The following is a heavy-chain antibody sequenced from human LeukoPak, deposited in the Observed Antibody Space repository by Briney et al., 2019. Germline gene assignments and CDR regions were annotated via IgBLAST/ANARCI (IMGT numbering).Heavy chain of an antibody. CDR3: ARTSPRAATFDS. Sequence: SETLSLTCSVSVGSISSYYWSWIRQPAGKGLEWIGRIYPSGSTNYNPSLKSRVTMSVDASKNQFSLKLSSVTAADTAVYYGARTSPRAATFDSWGQGTLVTVSS. D-gene: IGHD2-15*01. V-gene: IGHV4-4*07. CDR1: VGSISSYY. J-gene: IGHJ4*02. CDR2: IYPSGST.